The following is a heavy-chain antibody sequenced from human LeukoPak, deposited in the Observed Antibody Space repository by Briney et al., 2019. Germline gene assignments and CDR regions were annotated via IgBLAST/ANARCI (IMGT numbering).Heavy chain of an antibody. CDR3: ARQECSSTSCYSPLAV. CDR1: GGSISSYY. D-gene: IGHD2-2*02. J-gene: IGHJ6*02. CDR2: IYYSGST. V-gene: IGHV4-59*08. Sequence: SETLSLTCTVSGGSISSYYWSWIRQPSGKGLEWIGYIYYSGSTNYNPSLKSRVTISVDTSKNQFSLKLSSVTAADTAVYYCARQECSSTSCYSPLAVWGQGTTVTVSS.